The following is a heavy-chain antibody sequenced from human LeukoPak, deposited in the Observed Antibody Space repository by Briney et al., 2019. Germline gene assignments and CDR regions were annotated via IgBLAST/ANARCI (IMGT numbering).Heavy chain of an antibody. J-gene: IGHJ5*02. CDR2: INPNSGGT. D-gene: IGHD3-9*01. CDR1: GYTFTGYY. V-gene: IGHV1-2*02. CDR3: ASLKYYDIDWFDP. Sequence: ASVKVSCKASGYTFTGYYMHWVRQAPGQGLEWMGWINPNSGGTNYAQKFQGRVTMTRDTSISTAYMELSWLRSDDTAVYYCASLKYYDIDWFDPWGQGTLVTVSS.